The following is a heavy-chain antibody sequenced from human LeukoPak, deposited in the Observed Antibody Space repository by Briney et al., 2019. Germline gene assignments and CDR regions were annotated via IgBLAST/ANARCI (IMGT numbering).Heavy chain of an antibody. Sequence: GRSLRLSCAASGFTFSSYGMHWVRQAPGKGLEWVAVISYDGSNKYYADSVKGRFTISRDNSKNTLYLQMNSLRAEDTAVYYCAKGVEYYDFWSGYPFDYWGQGTLVTVSS. J-gene: IGHJ4*02. CDR1: GFTFSSYG. CDR2: ISYDGSNK. D-gene: IGHD3-3*01. V-gene: IGHV3-30*18. CDR3: AKGVEYYDFWSGYPFDY.